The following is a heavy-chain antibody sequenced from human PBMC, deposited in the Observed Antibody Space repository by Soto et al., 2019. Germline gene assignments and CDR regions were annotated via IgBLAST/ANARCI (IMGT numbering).Heavy chain of an antibody. V-gene: IGHV3-30*18. CDR1: GFTFSSYG. CDR3: AKLDRYNIYAIFAY. CDR2: ISYDGSNK. Sequence: PVGSLRLSCAASGFTFSSYGMHWDRQAPGKGLEWVAVISYDGSNKYYADSVKGRFTISRDNSKNTLYLQMNSLRAEDTAVYYCAKLDRYNIYAIFAYWGRGTLVTVYS. D-gene: IGHD1-1*01. J-gene: IGHJ4*02.